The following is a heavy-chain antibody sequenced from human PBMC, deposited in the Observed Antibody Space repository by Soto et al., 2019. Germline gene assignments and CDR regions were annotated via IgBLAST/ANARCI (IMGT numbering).Heavy chain of an antibody. CDR3: ARHLSTTAPPLPFDY. Sequence: PSETLSLTCTVSGGSISSYYWSWIRQSPGKGLEWIGYISYSGSTEYNPSLKSRVTISVDTSKNQFSLKLSSVTAADTAVYYCARHLSTTAPPLPFDYWGQGTLVTVSS. D-gene: IGHD1-1*01. CDR2: ISYSGST. CDR1: GGSISSYY. V-gene: IGHV4-59*08. J-gene: IGHJ4*02.